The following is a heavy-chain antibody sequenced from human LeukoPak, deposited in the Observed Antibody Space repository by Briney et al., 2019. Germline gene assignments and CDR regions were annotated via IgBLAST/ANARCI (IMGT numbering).Heavy chain of an antibody. CDR1: GFTFSSYG. D-gene: IGHD5-24*01. J-gene: IGHJ4*02. CDR2: ISGSGDTT. V-gene: IGHV3-23*01. Sequence: GGSLRLSCAASGFTFSSYGMNWVRQAPGKGLEWVSAISGSGDTTYYADSVKGRFTISRDNSKNTLYLQMNSLRAEDTAVYYCAKGAGYNYGSFDYWGQGTLVTVSS. CDR3: AKGAGYNYGSFDY.